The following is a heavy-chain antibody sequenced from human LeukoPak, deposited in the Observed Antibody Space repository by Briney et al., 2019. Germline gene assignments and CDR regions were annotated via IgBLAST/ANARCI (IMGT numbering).Heavy chain of an antibody. CDR2: IYYSGST. V-gene: IGHV4-59*01. D-gene: IGHD1-26*01. J-gene: IGHJ2*01. CDR1: GGSISSYY. CDR3: ASKVGAGPFRYFDL. Sequence: SETLSLTCTVSGGSISSYYWSWIRQPPGTGLEWIGYIYYSGSTNYHPSLKSRVTISVDTSKNQFSLKLSSVTAADTAVYYCASKVGAGPFRYFDLWGRGTLVTVSS.